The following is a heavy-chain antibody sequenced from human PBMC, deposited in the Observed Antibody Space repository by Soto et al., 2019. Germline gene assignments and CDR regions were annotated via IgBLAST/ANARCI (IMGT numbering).Heavy chain of an antibody. CDR1: GGSINNGGYS. CDR2: ISHGGNT. J-gene: IGHJ3*02. Sequence: QLQLQESGSRLVRPSQTLPLTCNVSGGSINNGGYSWSWLRQPPGKGLEWIGYISHGGNTYYNPSLRRRVIMSIDKSKNHFSLGLKSVTAADTATYYCARTSYDILTGRLDAFDIWGQGTMVTVSS. V-gene: IGHV4-30-2*01. CDR3: ARTSYDILTGRLDAFDI. D-gene: IGHD3-9*01.